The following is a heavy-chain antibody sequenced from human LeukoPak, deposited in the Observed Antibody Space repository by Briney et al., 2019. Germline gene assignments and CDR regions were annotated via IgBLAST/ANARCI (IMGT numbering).Heavy chain of an antibody. CDR3: ARDRYYYGSGSYSWFDP. J-gene: IGHJ5*02. V-gene: IGHV4-59*01. D-gene: IGHD3-10*01. Sequence: PSETLSLTCTVSGGSISSYYWSWIRQPPGKGLEWIGYIYYSGSTNHNPSLKSRVTISVDTSKNQFSLKLSSVTAADTAVYYCARDRYYYGSGSYSWFDPWGQGTLVTVSS. CDR2: IYYSGST. CDR1: GGSISSYY.